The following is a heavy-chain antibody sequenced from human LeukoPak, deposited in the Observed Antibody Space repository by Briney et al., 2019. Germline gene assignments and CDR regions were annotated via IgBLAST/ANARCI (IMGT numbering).Heavy chain of an antibody. CDR2: IYYSGST. CDR1: TGAISGYY. D-gene: IGHD6-6*01. V-gene: IGHV4-59*08. CDR3: ARSRIAAPFDP. Sequence: SETLSLTCTVSTGAISGYYWSWIRQPPGKGLEWIGYIYYSGSTNYNPSLQSRVTISVDTSKNQFSLQLSSVTAADTAVYYCARSRIAAPFDPWGQGTPVTVSS. J-gene: IGHJ5*02.